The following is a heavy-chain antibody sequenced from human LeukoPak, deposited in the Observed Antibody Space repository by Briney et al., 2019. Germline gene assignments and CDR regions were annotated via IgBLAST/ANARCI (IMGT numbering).Heavy chain of an antibody. CDR3: AGEEYRVMITFGGVTS. D-gene: IGHD3-16*01. CDR1: GGTFSSYA. V-gene: IGHV1-69*04. Sequence: SVKVSCKASGGTFSSYAISWVRQAPGQGLEWMGRIIPILGIANYAQKFQGRVTVTADKSTSTAYMELSSLRSEDTAVYYCAGEEYRVMITFGGVTSWGQGTMVTVSS. J-gene: IGHJ3*01. CDR2: IIPILGIA.